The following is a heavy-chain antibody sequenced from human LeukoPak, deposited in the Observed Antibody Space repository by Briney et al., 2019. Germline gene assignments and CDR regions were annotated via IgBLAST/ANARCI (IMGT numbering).Heavy chain of an antibody. J-gene: IGHJ6*04. CDR3: ARDTYNWNDYYYYGMGV. CDR2: NDRGGT. CDR1: GGSVSTDSSY. Sequence: SETLSLTCAVSGGSVSTDSSYWNWIRQTPGKGLERIGYNDRGGTNYNPSLKSRVTISIDTSKNQFSLKVTSVTAEDTAVYYCARDTYNWNDYYYYGMGVWGKGTTVTVSS. V-gene: IGHV4-61*01. D-gene: IGHD1-1*01.